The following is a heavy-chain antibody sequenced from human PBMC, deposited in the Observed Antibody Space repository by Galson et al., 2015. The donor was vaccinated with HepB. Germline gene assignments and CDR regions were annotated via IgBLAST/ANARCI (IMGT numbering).Heavy chain of an antibody. D-gene: IGHD6-13*01. Sequence: TLSLTCTVSGGSISSSSYYWGWIRQPAGKGLEWIGRIYTSGSTNYNPSLKSRVTMSVATSKNQFSLKLSSVTAADTAVYYCARDALGIAADWFDPWGQGTLVTVSS. CDR2: IYTSGST. CDR3: ARDALGIAADWFDP. J-gene: IGHJ5*02. V-gene: IGHV4-61*02. CDR1: GGSISSSSYY.